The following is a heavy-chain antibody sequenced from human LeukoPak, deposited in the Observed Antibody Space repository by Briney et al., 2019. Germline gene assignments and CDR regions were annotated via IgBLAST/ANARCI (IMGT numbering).Heavy chain of an antibody. Sequence: SETLPLTCTVSGGSISSYYWSWIRQPPGKGLEWIGYVYYSGSTNYNPSLKSRVTISVDTSKNQFSLKLSSVTAADTAVYYCARHLEAFDYWGQGTLVTVSS. CDR2: VYYSGST. CDR3: ARHLEAFDY. D-gene: IGHD5-24*01. CDR1: GGSISSYY. V-gene: IGHV4-59*08. J-gene: IGHJ4*02.